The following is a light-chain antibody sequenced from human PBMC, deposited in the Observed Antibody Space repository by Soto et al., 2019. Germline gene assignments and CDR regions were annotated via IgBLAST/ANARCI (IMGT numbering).Light chain of an antibody. CDR2: EVS. CDR3: SSYTSSSTPNWV. CDR1: SSDVGGYNY. V-gene: IGLV2-14*01. Sequence: QSALTQPASVSGSPGQSITISCTGTSSDVGGYNYVSWYQQHPGKAPKLMIYEVSNRPSGVSNRFSGSKSGNTASLTISGLQAEDEADYYCSSYTSSSTPNWVFGGGTKGTVL. J-gene: IGLJ3*02.